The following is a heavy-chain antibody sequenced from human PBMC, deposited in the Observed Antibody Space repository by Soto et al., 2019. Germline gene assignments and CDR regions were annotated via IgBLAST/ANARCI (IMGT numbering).Heavy chain of an antibody. J-gene: IGHJ6*02. CDR3: ARVKYYYDSSGILYYYYGMDV. Sequence: GASVKVSCKASGGTFSSYAISWVRQAPGQGLEWMGGIIPIFGTANYAQKFRGRVTITADESTSTAYMELSSLRSEDTAVYYCARVKYYYDSSGILYYYYGMDVWGQVTTVTVSS. CDR1: GGTFSSYA. V-gene: IGHV1-69*13. CDR2: IIPIFGTA. D-gene: IGHD3-22*01.